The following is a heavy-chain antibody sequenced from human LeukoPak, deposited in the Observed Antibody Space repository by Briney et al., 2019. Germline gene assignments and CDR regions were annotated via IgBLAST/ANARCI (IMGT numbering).Heavy chain of an antibody. CDR3: ARHRGPHVGRME. J-gene: IGHJ4*02. V-gene: IGHV4-59*08. D-gene: IGHD3-3*01. CDR2: IYYSGST. Sequence: PSEALSLTCTVSGGSISSYYWSWIRQPPGKGLEWIGYIYYSGSTNYNPSLKSRVTISVDTSKSQFSLKLSSVTAADTAVYYCARHRGPHVGRMEWGQGTQVTVSS. CDR1: GGSISSYY.